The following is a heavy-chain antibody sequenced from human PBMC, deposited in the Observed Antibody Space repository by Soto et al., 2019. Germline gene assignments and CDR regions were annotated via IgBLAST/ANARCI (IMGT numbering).Heavy chain of an antibody. CDR3: ARDSGAYCGGDCYHHDAFDI. CDR2: IIPIFGTA. CDR1: GGTFSSYA. V-gene: IGHV1-69*01. J-gene: IGHJ3*02. D-gene: IGHD2-21*02. Sequence: QVQLVQSGAEVKKPGSSVKVSCKASGGTFSSYAISWVRQAPGQGLEWMGGIIPIFGTANYAQKFQGRVTITADESTSTAYMELSSLRSEDTAVYYCARDSGAYCGGDCYHHDAFDIWGQGTMVNVSS.